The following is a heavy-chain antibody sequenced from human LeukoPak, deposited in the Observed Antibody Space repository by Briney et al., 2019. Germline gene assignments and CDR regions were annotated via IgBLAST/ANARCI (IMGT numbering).Heavy chain of an antibody. CDR3: ARAFSSDWYDL. CDR1: GFTFSSYA. J-gene: IGHJ5*02. Sequence: GSLRLSCAASGFTFSSYAMSWVRQAPGKGLEWVSAISGSGGSTYYADSVIRRFTISRDNSKNTVFLHKGSLRADDTAVYHCARAFSSDWYDLWGQGTLVTVSS. D-gene: IGHD3-22*01. CDR2: ISGSGGST. V-gene: IGHV3-23*01.